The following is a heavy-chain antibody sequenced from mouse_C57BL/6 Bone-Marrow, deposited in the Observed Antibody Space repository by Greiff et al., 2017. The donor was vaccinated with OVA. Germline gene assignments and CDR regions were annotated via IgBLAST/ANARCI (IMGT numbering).Heavy chain of an antibody. CDR1: GYTFTSYW. D-gene: IGHD2-4*01. CDR2: IHPSDSDT. V-gene: IGHV1-74*01. Sequence: QVQLQQPGAELVKPGASVKVSCKASGYTFTSYWMHWVKQRPGQGLEWIGRIHPSDSDTNYNQKFKGKATLTVDKSSSTAYMQLSSLTSEDSAVYDCAKPLTYDYDRDFDVWGTGTTVTVSS. CDR3: AKPLTYDYDRDFDV. J-gene: IGHJ1*03.